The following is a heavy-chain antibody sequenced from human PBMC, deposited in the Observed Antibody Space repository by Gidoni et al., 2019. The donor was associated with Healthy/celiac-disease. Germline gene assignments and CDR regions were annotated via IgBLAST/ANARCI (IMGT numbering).Heavy chain of an antibody. CDR1: GFTFSSYA. CDR2: ISGSGGST. CDR3: AKAAGDIVVVVAATPAYYYYYGMDV. J-gene: IGHJ6*02. Sequence: EVQLLESGGGLVQPGGSLRLSCAASGFTFSSYAMSWVRRAPGKGLEWVSAISGSGGSTYYADSEKGRFTSSRDNSKNTLYLQMNSLRAEDTAVYYCAKAAGDIVVVVAATPAYYYYYGMDVWGQGTTVTVSS. D-gene: IGHD2-15*01. V-gene: IGHV3-23*01.